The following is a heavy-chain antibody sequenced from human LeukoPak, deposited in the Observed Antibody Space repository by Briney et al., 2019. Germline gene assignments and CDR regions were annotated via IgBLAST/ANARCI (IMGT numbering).Heavy chain of an antibody. Sequence: SETLSLTCTVSGGSITNYYWSWIRQPPGKGLELIGYIHYSGSTYSNPSLRSRVTISVDTSKNQFSLKLSSVTAADTAVYYCARKIRGWYTDHFDYWGQGTLVTVSS. CDR2: IHYSGST. D-gene: IGHD6-19*01. CDR1: GGSITNYY. CDR3: ARKIRGWYTDHFDY. V-gene: IGHV4-59*12. J-gene: IGHJ4*02.